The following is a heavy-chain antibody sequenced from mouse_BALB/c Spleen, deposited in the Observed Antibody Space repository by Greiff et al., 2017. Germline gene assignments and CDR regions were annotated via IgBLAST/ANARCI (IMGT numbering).Heavy chain of an antibody. CDR3: ARDAARARGDY. Sequence: EVQVVESGGGLVKPGGSLKLSCAASGFTFSSYAMSWVRQSPEKRLEWVAEISSGGSYTYYPDTVTGRFTISRDNAKNTLYLEMSSLGSEDTAMYYCARDAARARGDYWGQGTSVTVSS. CDR2: ISSGGSYT. J-gene: IGHJ4*01. D-gene: IGHD3-1*01. V-gene: IGHV5-9-4*01. CDR1: GFTFSSYA.